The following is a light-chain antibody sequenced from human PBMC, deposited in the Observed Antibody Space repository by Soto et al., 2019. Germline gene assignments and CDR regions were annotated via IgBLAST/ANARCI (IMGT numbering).Light chain of an antibody. CDR1: QGVGTN. V-gene: IGKV3-15*01. CDR3: QQYNNWPLYS. Sequence: EIVMTQSPGTLSVSPGEGATLSCRASQGVGTNLAWYQQRPGQAPRLLIYAASTRATGIPARFSGRGSGTEFTLTISSLQSEDFALYFCQQYNNWPLYSFGQGTKLEIK. J-gene: IGKJ2*01. CDR2: AAS.